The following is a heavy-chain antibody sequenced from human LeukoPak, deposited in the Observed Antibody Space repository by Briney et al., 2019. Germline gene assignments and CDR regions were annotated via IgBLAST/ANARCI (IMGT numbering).Heavy chain of an antibody. CDR2: IRSKGYGGTT. V-gene: IGHV3-49*04. CDR1: GFTFGDHA. J-gene: IGHJ4*02. D-gene: IGHD3-10*01. Sequence: GGSLRLSCSASGFTFGDHAMSWVRQAPAKGLEWVGFIRSKGYGGTTEYAASVEGRFSLSRDDSKSFVYLQMSSLKTEDTAVYCCTRVRSGNDFDYWGQGTLVTVSS. CDR3: TRVRSGNDFDY.